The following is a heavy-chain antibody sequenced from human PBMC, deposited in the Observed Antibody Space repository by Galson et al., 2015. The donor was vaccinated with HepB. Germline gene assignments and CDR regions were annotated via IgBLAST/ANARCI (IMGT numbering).Heavy chain of an antibody. CDR1: GFTFGQDG. V-gene: IGHV3-23*01. CDR3: ARDLGGHRADYFEY. J-gene: IGHJ4*02. D-gene: IGHD4-23*01. Sequence: LRLSCAASGFTFGQDGMSWVRQAPGKGLEWVSVISGSGDYINYAGSVRGRFTISRDNSRSTLYLHMNSLRVEDTAIYYCARDLGGHRADYFEYWGQGTLVTVSS. CDR2: ISGSGDYI.